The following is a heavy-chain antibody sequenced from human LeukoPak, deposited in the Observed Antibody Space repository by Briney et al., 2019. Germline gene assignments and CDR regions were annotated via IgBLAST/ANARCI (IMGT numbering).Heavy chain of an antibody. CDR2: IRFDGSNK. CDR3: TKDLRTGDNYFYYMDV. D-gene: IGHD7-27*01. CDR1: GFTFSSYG. J-gene: IGHJ6*03. V-gene: IGHV3-30*02. Sequence: GGSLRLSCAASGFTFSSYGMYWVRQAPGKGLEWVAFIRFDGSNKYYADSVKGRFTISRDNSKNTLYLEMNSLRAEDTAVYYCTKDLRTGDNYFYYMDVWGKGTTVTVSS.